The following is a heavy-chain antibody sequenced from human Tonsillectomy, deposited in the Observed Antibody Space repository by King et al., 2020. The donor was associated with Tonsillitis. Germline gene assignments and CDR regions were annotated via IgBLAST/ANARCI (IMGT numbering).Heavy chain of an antibody. V-gene: IGHV3-66*01. CDR2: IYSGGGT. J-gene: IGHJ4*02. CDR1: GFAVSNTY. CDR3: ARENPYYSSFDS. Sequence: VQLVESGGGLVQPGGSLRLSCEASGFAVSNTYMSWVRQAPGKGLEWVSIIYSGGGTFYVDSVKGRFSISRDTSKNTVYLQMNNLRHEDTGVYYCARENPYYSSFDSWGQGTLVTVSS. D-gene: IGHD3-22*01.